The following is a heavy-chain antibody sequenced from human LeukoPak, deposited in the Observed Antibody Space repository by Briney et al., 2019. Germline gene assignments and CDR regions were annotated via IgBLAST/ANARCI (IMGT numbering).Heavy chain of an antibody. CDR1: GYSISNHYY. V-gene: IGHV4-38-2*01. Sequence: SETLSLTCAVSGYSISNHYYWGWIRQPPGQGLEWIGSYYHTGSSYHNPSLQSRVAISIDTSKNQFSLELASVTAADTAVYYCASVTRSMSRFFDLWGRGTLVIVSS. CDR2: YYHTGSS. J-gene: IGHJ2*01. D-gene: IGHD4-17*01. CDR3: ASVTRSMSRFFDL.